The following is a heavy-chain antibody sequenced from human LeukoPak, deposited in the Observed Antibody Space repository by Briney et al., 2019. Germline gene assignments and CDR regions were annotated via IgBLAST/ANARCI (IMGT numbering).Heavy chain of an antibody. CDR1: GGSFSGYY. CDR3: ASWNYYDRSGYFTYYFHY. CDR2: INHSGST. D-gene: IGHD3-22*01. V-gene: IGHV4-34*01. Sequence: PSETLSLTCAVYGGSFSGYYWSWIRQPPGKGLEWIGEINHSGSTNYNPSLKSRVTISVDTSKNQFSLKLSSVTAADTAVYYCASWNYYDRSGYFTYYFHYWGQGTLVTVSS. J-gene: IGHJ4*02.